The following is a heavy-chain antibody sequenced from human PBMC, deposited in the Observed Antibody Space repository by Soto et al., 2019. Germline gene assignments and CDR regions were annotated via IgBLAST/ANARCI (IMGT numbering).Heavy chain of an antibody. CDR1: GFTFMWFV. Sequence: PGESLTLSCAGSGFTFMWFVMNWVRQAPGKGLEWVACISNDGSNEYYVDSVKGRFTISRDNSKNTLYLQMDSLRAEDTAVYYCAKGEVRGIIPSYFDYWGLGTLVNVSS. D-gene: IGHD3-10*01. CDR3: AKGEVRGIIPSYFDY. CDR2: ISNDGSNE. J-gene: IGHJ4*02. V-gene: IGHV3-30*18.